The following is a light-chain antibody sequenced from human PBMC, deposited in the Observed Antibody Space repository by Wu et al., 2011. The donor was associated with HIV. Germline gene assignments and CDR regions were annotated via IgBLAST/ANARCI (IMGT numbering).Light chain of an antibody. V-gene: IGKV1-39*01. Sequence: DIQMTQSPSSLSASVGDRVTITCRASQSISSYLNWYQQKPGKAPKLLIYAASSLQSGVPSRFSGSGSGTDFTLTISSLQPEDFATYYCQQYNSYPFTFGGGPRWRSN. J-gene: IGKJ4*01. CDR2: AAS. CDR1: QSISSY. CDR3: QQYNSYPFT.